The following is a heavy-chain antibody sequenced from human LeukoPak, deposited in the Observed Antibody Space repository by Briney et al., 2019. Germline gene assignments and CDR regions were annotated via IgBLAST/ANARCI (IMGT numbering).Heavy chain of an antibody. Sequence: PGGSLRPSCAASGFSFSRHWMSWVRHTPGKGLEWVANINQDGGTKYYRDFAKGRFTISRDNAQNSLYLQMNSLRAEDTAVYYCARDPSGWYFVDYWGQGTLVTVSS. CDR1: GFSFSRHW. CDR2: INQDGGTK. J-gene: IGHJ4*02. CDR3: ARDPSGWYFVDY. V-gene: IGHV3-7*01. D-gene: IGHD6-19*01.